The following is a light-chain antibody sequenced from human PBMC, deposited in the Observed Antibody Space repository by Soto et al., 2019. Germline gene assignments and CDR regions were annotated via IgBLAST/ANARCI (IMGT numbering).Light chain of an antibody. Sequence: DIQMTQSPSTLSASVGDRVTITCRASQSIHSWLAWYQQKPGRAPKLLIYDASTLESGVPSRFSGSGSGTEFTLTISSLQPDDFATYYCQQYNSYWTFGQGTKVEIK. CDR3: QQYNSYWT. CDR2: DAS. CDR1: QSIHSW. J-gene: IGKJ1*01. V-gene: IGKV1-5*01.